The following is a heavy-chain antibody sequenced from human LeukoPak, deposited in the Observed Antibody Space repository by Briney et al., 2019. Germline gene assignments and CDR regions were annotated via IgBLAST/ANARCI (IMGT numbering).Heavy chain of an antibody. CDR1: GFTFSSAG. Sequence: SLNLSCTAAGFTFSSAGVECRCQGRGQRLEKIGWIVVGSGNTNYAQKFQERVTITRDMSTSTAYMELSSLRFEDTAVYYCAADRAGSYSSFVYWGQGTPVTVSS. CDR3: AADRAGSYSSFVY. V-gene: IGHV1-58*01. CDR2: IVVGSGNT. D-gene: IGHD3-10*01. J-gene: IGHJ4*02.